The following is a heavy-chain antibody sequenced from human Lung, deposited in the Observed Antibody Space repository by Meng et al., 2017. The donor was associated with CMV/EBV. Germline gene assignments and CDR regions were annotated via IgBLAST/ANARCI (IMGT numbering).Heavy chain of an antibody. CDR1: GYIFIGYY. CDR2: INPNSGGT. D-gene: IGHD3-3*01. Sequence: ASXXVSXKASGYIFIGYYIHWVRQAPGQGLEWMGWINPNSGGTNYAQKIQGRVTMTKDTSISTPYMELSRLRSDDTTVYYCGREMNVYYECCCGYYPRPDYYYYGMDVWXQGTXVTVSS. V-gene: IGHV1-2*02. CDR3: GREMNVYYECCCGYYPRPDYYYYGMDV. J-gene: IGHJ6*02.